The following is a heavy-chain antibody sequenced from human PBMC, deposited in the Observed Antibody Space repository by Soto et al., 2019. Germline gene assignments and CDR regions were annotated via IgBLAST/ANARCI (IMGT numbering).Heavy chain of an antibody. J-gene: IGHJ4*02. CDR2: INAGNGNT. D-gene: IGHD2-21*02. CDR3: ARSIVVVTALDY. V-gene: IGHV1-3*05. CDR1: GYTFTSYA. Sequence: QVQLVQSGAEEKKPGALVKVSCKASGYTFTSYAMHWVRQAPGQRLEWMGWINAGNGNTKYSQKFQGRATITRDTYASTAYMELSSLRSEDTAVYYCARSIVVVTALDYWGQGTLVTVSS.